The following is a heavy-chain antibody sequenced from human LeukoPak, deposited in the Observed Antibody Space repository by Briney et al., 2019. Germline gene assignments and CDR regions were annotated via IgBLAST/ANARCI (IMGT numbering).Heavy chain of an antibody. D-gene: IGHD6-19*01. Sequence: PSETLSLTCAVYGGSFSGYYWSWIRQPPGKGLEWIGEINHSGSTNYNPSLKSRVTISVDTSKNQFSLKLSSVTAADTAVYYCATGRTGYSSGWSDFWGQGTLVTVSS. V-gene: IGHV4-34*01. J-gene: IGHJ5*01. CDR2: INHSGST. CDR1: GGSFSGYY. CDR3: ATGRTGYSSGWSDF.